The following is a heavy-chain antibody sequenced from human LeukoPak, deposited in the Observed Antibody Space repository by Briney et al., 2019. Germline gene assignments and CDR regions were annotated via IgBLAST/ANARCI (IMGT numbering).Heavy chain of an antibody. Sequence: ASVKVSCKASGYTFTNYGFSWVRQAPGQGLEWMGWISAYNGYTDYAQKLQFRVTMTTDTSTSTAYTELRSLRSDDTAVYYFARDKAVTTEVTQHFQHWGEGTLVSVSS. CDR2: ISAYNGYT. D-gene: IGHD4-23*01. V-gene: IGHV1-18*01. CDR3: ARDKAVTTEVTQHFQH. J-gene: IGHJ1*01. CDR1: GYTFTNYG.